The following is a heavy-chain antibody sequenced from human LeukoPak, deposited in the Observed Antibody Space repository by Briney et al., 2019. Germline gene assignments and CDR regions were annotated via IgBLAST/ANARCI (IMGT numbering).Heavy chain of an antibody. D-gene: IGHD1-1*01. J-gene: IGHJ4*02. V-gene: IGHV3-30*19. CDR2: ISYDGSNK. CDR3: ARVEVPGHYFDY. Sequence: PGGSLRLSCIGWGVNFRAYWMGGGRQAPGKGMEWVAVISYDGSNKYYADSVKGRFTISRDNSKDTLYLQMNSLRAEDTAVYYCARVEVPGHYFDYWGQGTLVTVSS. CDR1: GVNFRAYW.